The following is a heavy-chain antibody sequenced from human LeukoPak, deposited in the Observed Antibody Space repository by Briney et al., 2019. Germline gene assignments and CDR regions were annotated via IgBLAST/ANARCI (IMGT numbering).Heavy chain of an antibody. D-gene: IGHD2-2*01. J-gene: IGHJ4*02. V-gene: IGHV1-69*05. Sequence: ASVKVSCKASGGTFSSYAISWVRQAPGQGLEWMGGIIPIFGTANYAQKFQGRVTITTDESTSTAYMELSSLRSEGTAVYYCARSCSSTSCFYYFDYWGQGTLVTVSS. CDR1: GGTFSSYA. CDR3: ARSCSSTSCFYYFDY. CDR2: IIPIFGTA.